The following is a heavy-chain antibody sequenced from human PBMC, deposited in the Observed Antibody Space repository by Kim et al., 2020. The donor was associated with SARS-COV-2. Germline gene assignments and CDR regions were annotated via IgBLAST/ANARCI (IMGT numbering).Heavy chain of an antibody. V-gene: IGHV3-11*01. CDR2: ISSSGSTI. CDR1: GFTFSDYY. CDR3: ARGTSSSWYSYYYYYGMDV. Sequence: GGSLRLSCAASGFTFSDYYMSWIRQAPGKGLEWVSYISSSGSTIYYADSVKGRFTISRDNAKNSLYLQMNSLRAEDTAVYYCARGTSSSWYSYYYYYGMDVWGQGTTVTVSS. D-gene: IGHD6-13*01. J-gene: IGHJ6*02.